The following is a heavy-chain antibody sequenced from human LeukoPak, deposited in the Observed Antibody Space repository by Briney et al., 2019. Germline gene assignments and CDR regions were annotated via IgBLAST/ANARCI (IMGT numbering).Heavy chain of an antibody. J-gene: IGHJ4*02. CDR3: ARAIFGVVSFDY. CDR1: GFTFSSYA. V-gene: IGHV3-23*01. D-gene: IGHD3-3*01. Sequence: PGGSLRLSCAASGFTFSSYAMSWVRQAPGKGLEWVSDISGSGGSTYYADSVKGRFTISRDNSKNTLYLQMNSLRAEDTAVYYCARAIFGVVSFDYWGQGTLVTVSS. CDR2: ISGSGGST.